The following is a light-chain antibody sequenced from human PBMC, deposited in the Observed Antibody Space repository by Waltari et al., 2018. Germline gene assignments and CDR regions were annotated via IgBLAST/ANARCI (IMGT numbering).Light chain of an antibody. CDR2: TAS. V-gene: IGKV1-5*03. J-gene: IGKJ4*01. CDR3: QHYDSYPPT. CDR1: QSIINS. Sequence: DIQMTQSPSSLSASVGDRVTITCRASQSIINSLAWYQQKPGKAPKLLFSTASRLENEVPSRFSGSGSGTQYTLTISSLQPDDFATFYCQHYDSYPPTFGGGTKVEMK.